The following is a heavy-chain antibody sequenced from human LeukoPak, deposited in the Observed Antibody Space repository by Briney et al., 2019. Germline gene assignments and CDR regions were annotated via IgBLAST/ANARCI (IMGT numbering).Heavy chain of an antibody. J-gene: IGHJ5*02. CDR1: GFTLSSSW. V-gene: IGHV3-7*04. D-gene: IGHD3-10*01. Sequence: GGSLRLSCAASGFTLSSSWMTWVRQAPGKGLEWGASINQDGGEIHYVASVKGRLTISSDNAKNSLYLQMNSLTAEDTAVHYCVRAHHPGGWFDPWGQGTLVTVSS. CDR3: VRAHHPGGWFDP. CDR2: INQDGGEI.